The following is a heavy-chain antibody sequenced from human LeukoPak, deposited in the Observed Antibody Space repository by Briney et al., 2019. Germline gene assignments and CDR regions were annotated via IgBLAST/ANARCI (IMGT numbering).Heavy chain of an antibody. Sequence: GGSLRLSCEASGFTFSASDMHWVRQAPGKGLEWVSAIGPGGDTYYPDFLKGRFTISRENAKNSLYLQVNSLRAGDTAVYYCARKTIVVMTPTEYWGQGTLVTVSS. V-gene: IGHV3-13*01. J-gene: IGHJ4*02. CDR3: ARKTIVVMTPTEY. CDR2: IGPGGDT. D-gene: IGHD3-22*01. CDR1: GFTFSASD.